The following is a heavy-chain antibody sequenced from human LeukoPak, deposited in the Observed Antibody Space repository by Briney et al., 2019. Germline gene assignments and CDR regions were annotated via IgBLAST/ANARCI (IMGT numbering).Heavy chain of an antibody. D-gene: IGHD2-15*01. V-gene: IGHV4-38-2*02. CDR2: IYHSGST. Sequence: PSETLSLTCTVSGYSISSGYYWGWIRQPPGKGLEWIGSIYHSGSTYYNPSLKSRVTISVDTSKNQFSLKLSSVTAADTAVYYCAFGWGGGSWWYMDVWGKGTTVTVSS. CDR1: GYSISSGYY. J-gene: IGHJ6*03. CDR3: AFGWGGGSWWYMDV.